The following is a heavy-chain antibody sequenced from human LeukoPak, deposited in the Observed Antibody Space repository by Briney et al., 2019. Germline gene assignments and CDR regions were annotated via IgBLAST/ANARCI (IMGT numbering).Heavy chain of an antibody. CDR2: IRYDGSNK. J-gene: IGHJ4*02. Sequence: GGSLRLSCAASGFTFSSYGMHWVRQAPGKGLEWVAFIRYDGSNKYYADSVKGRFTISRDNSKNTLYLQMNSLRAEDTAVYYCAKVQEWLSPFDYWGQGTLVTVSS. V-gene: IGHV3-30*02. CDR1: GFTFSSYG. D-gene: IGHD3-3*01. CDR3: AKVQEWLSPFDY.